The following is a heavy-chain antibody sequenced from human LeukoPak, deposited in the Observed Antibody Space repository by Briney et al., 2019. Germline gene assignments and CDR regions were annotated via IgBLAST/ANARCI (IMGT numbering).Heavy chain of an antibody. CDR3: ATRYYDILTGYYYFDY. Sequence: SETLSLTCTVSNGSISSGGYYWNWIRQHPGKGLEWIGYIYYSGSTYYNPSLKSRVTISVDTSKNQFSLKLSSVTAADTAVYYCATRYYDILTGYYYFDYWGQGTLVTVP. V-gene: IGHV4-31*03. CDR2: IYYSGST. J-gene: IGHJ4*02. D-gene: IGHD3-9*01. CDR1: NGSISSGGYY.